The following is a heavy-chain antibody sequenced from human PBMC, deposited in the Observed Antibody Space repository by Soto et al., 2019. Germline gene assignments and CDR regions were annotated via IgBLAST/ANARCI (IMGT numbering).Heavy chain of an antibody. Sequence: ASVKVSCKASGYTFTSYDINWVRQATGQGLEWMGWMNPNSGNTGYAQKFQGRVTMTRNTSISTAYMELSSLRSEDTAVYYCARVAVTTGNDAFDIWGQGTMVTVSS. J-gene: IGHJ3*02. CDR1: GYTFTSYD. CDR2: MNPNSGNT. V-gene: IGHV1-8*01. D-gene: IGHD4-17*01. CDR3: ARVAVTTGNDAFDI.